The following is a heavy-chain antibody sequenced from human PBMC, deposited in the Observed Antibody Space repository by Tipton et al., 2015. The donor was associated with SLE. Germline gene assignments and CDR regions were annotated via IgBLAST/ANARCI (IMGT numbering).Heavy chain of an antibody. Sequence: TLSLTCTVSGGSISSYYWSWIRQPAGKGLEWIGRIYTSGSTNYNPSLKSRVTMSVDTSKNQSSLKLSSVTAADTAVYYCARDRVVVPAAIPYYYYGMDVWGQGTTVTVSS. CDR3: ARDRVVVPAAIPYYYYGMDV. CDR2: IYTSGST. D-gene: IGHD2-2*01. J-gene: IGHJ6*02. CDR1: GGSISSYY. V-gene: IGHV4-4*07.